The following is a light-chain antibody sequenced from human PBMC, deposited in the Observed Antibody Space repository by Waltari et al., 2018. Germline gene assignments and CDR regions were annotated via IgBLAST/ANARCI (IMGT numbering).Light chain of an antibody. CDR3: QTGGHGTWV. Sequence: QLVLTQSPSASASLGASVKLTCTLDSGHSSNIIAWLQQQPEKGPRYLTRVNSDGSHSKGDEFPARFSVSSSGAELYLTISSLQSDDEADYYCQTGGHGTWVFGGGTKLTVL. J-gene: IGLJ3*02. V-gene: IGLV4-69*01. CDR2: VNSDGSH. CDR1: SGHSSNI.